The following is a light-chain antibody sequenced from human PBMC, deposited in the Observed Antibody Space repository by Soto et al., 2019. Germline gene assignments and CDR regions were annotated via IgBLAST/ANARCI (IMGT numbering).Light chain of an antibody. CDR1: QSVSSY. Sequence: EIVLTQSPATLSLSPGERATLSCRASQSVSSYLAWYQQKPGQAPRLLIYDASNRATGIPARFSGSGSGTVFTLTISSLEPEDFAVYYCQQRSNWPPRALTFGGRTKVEIK. J-gene: IGKJ4*01. V-gene: IGKV3-11*01. CDR2: DAS. CDR3: QQRSNWPPRALT.